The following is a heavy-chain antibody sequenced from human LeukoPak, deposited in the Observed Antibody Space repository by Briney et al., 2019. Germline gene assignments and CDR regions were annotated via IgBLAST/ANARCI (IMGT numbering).Heavy chain of an antibody. D-gene: IGHD3-10*01. CDR3: AREGTLVQGVTTLYGMDV. Sequence: ASVKVSCKTSGDTFTSYDMNWVRQATGQGLEWMGWMNPNSGNTVYAQKFRGRVTMTGDTSTSTAYMELSSLRSEDTAVYYCAREGTLVQGVTTLYGMDVWGQGTTVTVSS. CDR1: GDTFTSYD. J-gene: IGHJ6*02. CDR2: MNPNSGNT. V-gene: IGHV1-8*01.